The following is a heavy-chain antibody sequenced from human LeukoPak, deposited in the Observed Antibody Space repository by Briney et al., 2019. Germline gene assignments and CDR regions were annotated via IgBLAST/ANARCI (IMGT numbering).Heavy chain of an antibody. CDR2: IYYSGST. J-gene: IGHJ6*02. CDR3: ARDLYVGCSGGTCSPTHYYGLDV. CDR1: GGSISSSSYY. D-gene: IGHD2-15*01. V-gene: IGHV4-61*01. Sequence: NASETLSLTCTVSGGSISSSSYYWSWIRQPPGKGLEWIGYIYYSGSTNYNPSLKSRVTISVDTSKNQFSLNLSSVTAADTAVYYCARDLYVGCSGGTCSPTHYYGLDVWGQGTTVTVSS.